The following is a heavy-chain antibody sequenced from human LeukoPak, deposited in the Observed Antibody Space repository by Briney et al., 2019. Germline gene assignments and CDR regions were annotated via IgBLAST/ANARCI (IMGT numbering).Heavy chain of an antibody. CDR2: IKQDGSEK. J-gene: IGHJ4*02. V-gene: IGHV3-7*01. CDR3: ARDRWDLEY. D-gene: IGHD1-26*01. Sequence: HPGGSLRLSCAASGFTFSSCWMSWVRQAPGKGLEWVANIKQDGSEKYYVDSVKGRFTISRDNAGNSLYLQMNTLRAEDTAVYFCARDRWDLEYWGQGTLVTVSS. CDR1: GFTFSSCW.